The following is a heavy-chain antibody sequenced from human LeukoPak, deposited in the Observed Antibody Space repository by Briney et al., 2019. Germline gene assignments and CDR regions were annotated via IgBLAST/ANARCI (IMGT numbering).Heavy chain of an antibody. J-gene: IGHJ6*03. CDR1: GFTFSSYS. V-gene: IGHV3-21*01. Sequence: GGSLRLSCAASGFTFSSYSMNWVRQAPGKGLEWVSSISSSSSYIYYADSVKGRFTISRDNAKNSLYLQMNSLRAEDTAVYYCARDPGDYDSSGYSYMDVWGKGTTVTVSS. D-gene: IGHD3-22*01. CDR3: ARDPGDYDSSGYSYMDV. CDR2: ISSSSSYI.